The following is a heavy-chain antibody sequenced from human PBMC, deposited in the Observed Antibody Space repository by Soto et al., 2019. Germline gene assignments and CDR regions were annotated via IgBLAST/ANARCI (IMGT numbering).Heavy chain of an antibody. CDR1: GFTFSKAW. J-gene: IGHJ4*02. CDR3: AVNDYLDY. V-gene: IGHV3-15*01. CDR2: IKRKSDGGTT. Sequence: PGGSLRLSCAASGFTFSKAWMIWVRQAPGKGLEWVGRIKRKSDGGTTDYAAPVKGRFTISRDDSANTLYLQMNSLKIEDTAVYFCAVNDYLDYWGPGALVTVSS.